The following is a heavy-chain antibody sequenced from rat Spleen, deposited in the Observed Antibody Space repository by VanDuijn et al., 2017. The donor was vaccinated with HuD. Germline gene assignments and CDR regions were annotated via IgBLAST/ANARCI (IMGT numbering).Heavy chain of an antibody. J-gene: IGHJ3*01. Sequence: EVQLVESGGGLVQPGRSLKLSCAASGFTFSNYDMAWVRQAPTKGLEWIASISTGGGNTYYRDSVKGRFTISRDNAKNTQYLQMDSLRSGDTATYYCATAGTRISRFAYWGQGTLVTVSS. D-gene: IGHD1-4*01. V-gene: IGHV5S13*01. CDR3: ATAGTRISRFAY. CDR2: ISTGGGNT. CDR1: GFTFSNYD.